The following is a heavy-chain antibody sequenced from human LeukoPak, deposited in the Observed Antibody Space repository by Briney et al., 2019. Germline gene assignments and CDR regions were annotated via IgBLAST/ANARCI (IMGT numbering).Heavy chain of an antibody. CDR3: ARKPYCSGGSCYPYYFDY. Sequence: PSETLSLTCTVSGGSISSSSYYWGWIRQPPGKGLEWIGSIYYSGSTYYNPSLKSRVTISVDTSKNQFSLKLSSVTAADTAVYYCARKPYCSGGSCYPYYFDYWGQGTLVTVSS. J-gene: IGHJ4*02. D-gene: IGHD2-15*01. V-gene: IGHV4-39*01. CDR2: IYYSGST. CDR1: GGSISSSSYY.